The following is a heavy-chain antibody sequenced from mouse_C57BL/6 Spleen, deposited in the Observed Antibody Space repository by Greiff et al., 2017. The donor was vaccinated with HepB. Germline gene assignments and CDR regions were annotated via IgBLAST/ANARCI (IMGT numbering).Heavy chain of an antibody. CDR3: ARWLLHYYAMDY. CDR2: IYPGSGST. J-gene: IGHJ4*01. D-gene: IGHD2-3*01. CDR1: GYTFTSYW. V-gene: IGHV1-55*01. Sequence: QVQLQQSGAELVKPGASVKMSCKASGYTFTSYWITWVKQRPGQGLEWIGDIYPGSGSTNYNEKFKSKATLTVDTSSSTAYMQLSSLTSEDSAVYYCARWLLHYYAMDYWGQGTSVTVSS.